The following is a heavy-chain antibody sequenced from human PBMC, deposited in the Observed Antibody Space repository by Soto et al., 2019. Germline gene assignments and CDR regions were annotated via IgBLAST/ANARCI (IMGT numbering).Heavy chain of an antibody. CDR1: VFTFSSYG. D-gene: IGHD2-15*01. V-gene: IGHV3-30*18. CDR2: ILYDGSKK. J-gene: IGHJ4*02. Sequence: RWSLRLSCSASVFTFSSYGMHWLRQAPGKGLEWVAVILYDGSKKYYADSMKGRFTISRDNSKNTLYLQMNSLRAEDSALYYCAKDRGALRWSEEHYYFDYWGQGSLVTVSS. CDR3: AKDRGALRWSEEHYYFDY.